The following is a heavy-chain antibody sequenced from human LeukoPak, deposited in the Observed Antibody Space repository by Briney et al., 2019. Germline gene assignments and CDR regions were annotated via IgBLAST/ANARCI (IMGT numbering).Heavy chain of an antibody. J-gene: IGHJ4*02. D-gene: IGHD6-19*01. CDR3: ARPRGWSYFDY. CDR1: EFTFSNFW. CDR2: IKGDGSEK. V-gene: IGHV3-7*01. Sequence: GGSLRLSCAASEFTFSNFWMSWVRQAPGKGLEWVANIKGDGSEKTYVDSVKGRFTVSRDNAKNSLLLQMDSVRAEDTAVYYCARPRGWSYFDYWGRGSLVTVSS.